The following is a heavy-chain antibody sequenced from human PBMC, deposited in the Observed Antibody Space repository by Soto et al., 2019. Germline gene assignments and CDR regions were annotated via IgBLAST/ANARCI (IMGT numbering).Heavy chain of an antibody. CDR3: AKPGISSWGWYFDL. D-gene: IGHD1-20*01. V-gene: IGHV3-30*18. J-gene: IGHJ2*01. CDR2: ISYDGNNK. Sequence: GGSLRLSCAASGFTFSSYGMHWVRQAPGKGLEWVAVISYDGNNKYYADSVKGRFTISRDNSKNTLYLQMNSLRAEDAAVYYCAKPGISSWGWYFDLWGRGTLVTVSS. CDR1: GFTFSSYG.